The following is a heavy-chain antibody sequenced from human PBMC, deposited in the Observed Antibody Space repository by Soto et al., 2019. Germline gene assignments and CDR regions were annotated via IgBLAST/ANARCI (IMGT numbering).Heavy chain of an antibody. CDR3: ARTYYYGSGSYD. CDR1: GGSISSSSYY. V-gene: IGHV4-39*01. D-gene: IGHD3-10*01. J-gene: IGHJ4*02. CDR2: IYYSGST. Sequence: QLQLQESGPGLVKPSETLSLTCTVSGGSISSSSYYWGWIRQPPGKGLEWIGSIYYSGSTYYNPSLTSRVTISVDTSKNQFSLKLSSVTAADTAVYYCARTYYYGSGSYDWGQGTLVTVSS.